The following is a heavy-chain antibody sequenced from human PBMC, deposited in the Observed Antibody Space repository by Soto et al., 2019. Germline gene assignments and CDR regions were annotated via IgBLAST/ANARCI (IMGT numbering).Heavy chain of an antibody. CDR2: IYYNGIT. Sequence: QVQLQESGPGLVKPSETLSLTCTVSGGSMSSHFWSWIRQPPGKGLEWIGYIYYNGITNYNTSLKSRVTISVDTAKNQFSLKLSSVTAADTAVYYCARGGGGYLLDYWGQGTLVTVSS. D-gene: IGHD1-26*01. CDR3: ARGGGGYLLDY. CDR1: GGSMSSHF. V-gene: IGHV4-59*11. J-gene: IGHJ4*02.